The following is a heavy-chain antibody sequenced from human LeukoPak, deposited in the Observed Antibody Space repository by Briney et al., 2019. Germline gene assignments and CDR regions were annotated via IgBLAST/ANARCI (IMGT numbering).Heavy chain of an antibody. Sequence: ASVKVPCKASGYTFTSYYMHWVRQAPGQGLEWMGIINPSGGSTSYAQKFQGRVTMTRDTSTSTVYMELSSLRSEDTAVYYCARDLSLLHYDSSGSNWFDPWGQGTLVTVSS. D-gene: IGHD3-22*01. CDR2: INPSGGST. J-gene: IGHJ5*02. CDR1: GYTFTSYY. CDR3: ARDLSLLHYDSSGSNWFDP. V-gene: IGHV1-46*01.